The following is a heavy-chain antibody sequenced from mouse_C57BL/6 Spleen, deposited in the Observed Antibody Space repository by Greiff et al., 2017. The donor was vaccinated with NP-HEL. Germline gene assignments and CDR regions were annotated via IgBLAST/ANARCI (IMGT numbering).Heavy chain of an antibody. CDR1: GYTFTSYW. CDR2: IDPSDSET. CDR3: EIEGDYYGSSYDY. Sequence: QVQLQQPGAELVRPGSSVKLSCKASGYTFTSYWMHWVKQRPIQGLEWIGNIDPSDSETHYNQKFKDKATLTVDKSSSTAYMQLSSLTSEDSAVYYCEIEGDYYGSSYDYWGQGTTLTVSS. J-gene: IGHJ2*01. D-gene: IGHD1-1*01. V-gene: IGHV1-52*01.